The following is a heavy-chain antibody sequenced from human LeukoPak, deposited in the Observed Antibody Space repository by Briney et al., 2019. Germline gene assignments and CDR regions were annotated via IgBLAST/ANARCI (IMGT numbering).Heavy chain of an antibody. V-gene: IGHV6-1*01. J-gene: IGHJ4*02. D-gene: IGHD6-13*01. Sequence: SQTLSLTCAISGDSVSSNSATWTWIRQSPSRGLEWLGRTYYRSKWYNDYAESVKSRIAINPDTSRNQFSLQVNSVTPEDTAVYYCARGSSSNSWYFDYWGQGTLVAVSS. CDR2: TYYRSKWYN. CDR1: GDSVSSNSAT. CDR3: ARGSSSNSWYFDY.